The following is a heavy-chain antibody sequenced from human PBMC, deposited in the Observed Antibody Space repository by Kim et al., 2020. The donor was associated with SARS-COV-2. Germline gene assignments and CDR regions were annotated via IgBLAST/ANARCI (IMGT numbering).Heavy chain of an antibody. CDR1: GGSINTAPW. CDR2: ISQSGTT. D-gene: IGHD1-1*01. Sequence: SETLSLTCTVFGGSINTAPWWTWVRQSPGKGLEWIGEISQSGTTSYNPSLKSRVTISVDKSQNQFFLKLFSVTAADPAVYYCAREGNGSPALDWGQGTLV. V-gene: IGHV4-4*02. CDR3: AREGNGSPALD. J-gene: IGHJ4*02.